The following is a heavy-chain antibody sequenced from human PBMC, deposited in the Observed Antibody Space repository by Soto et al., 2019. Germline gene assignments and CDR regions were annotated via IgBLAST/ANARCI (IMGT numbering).Heavy chain of an antibody. CDR2: IIPIFGTA. CDR3: ARDPVWFGELPHGMDV. J-gene: IGHJ6*02. V-gene: IGHV1-69*01. D-gene: IGHD3-10*01. CDR1: GGNFSSYA. Sequence: QVQLVQSGAEVKKPGSSVKVSCKASGGNFSSYAISWVRQAPGQGLEWMGGIIPIFGTANYAQKFQGRVTITADESTSTAYMELCSLRSEDTAVYYCARDPVWFGELPHGMDVWGQGTTVTVSS.